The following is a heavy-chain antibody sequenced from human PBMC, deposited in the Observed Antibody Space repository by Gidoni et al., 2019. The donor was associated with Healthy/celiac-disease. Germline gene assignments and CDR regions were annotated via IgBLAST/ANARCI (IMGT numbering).Heavy chain of an antibody. V-gene: IGHV3-43*01. CDR3: AKDIGRGGLAAATAI. D-gene: IGHD6-13*01. Sequence: EVQLVESGGVVVQPGGSLRLSCAASGFTFDDYTMHWVRQAPGKGLEWVSLISWDGGSTYYADSVKGRVTISRDNSKNSLYLQMNSLRTEDTALYYCAKDIGRGGLAAATAIWGQGTLVTVSS. CDR2: ISWDGGST. CDR1: GFTFDDYT. J-gene: IGHJ4*02.